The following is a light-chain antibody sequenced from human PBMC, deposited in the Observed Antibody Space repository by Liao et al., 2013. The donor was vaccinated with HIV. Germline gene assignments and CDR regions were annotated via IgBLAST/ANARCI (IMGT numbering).Light chain of an antibody. J-gene: IGLJ3*02. Sequence: SYVLTQPPSVSVAPGKTARITCGGSFIGTKSVHWYQQKPGQAPVLVISYETDRPSGIPERFSGSSSGNTATLTISTVEVGDEADYYCQLWDSRIDCPVIGGGTKLTVV. V-gene: IGLV3-21*04. CDR2: YET. CDR1: FIGTKS. CDR3: QLWDSRIDCPV.